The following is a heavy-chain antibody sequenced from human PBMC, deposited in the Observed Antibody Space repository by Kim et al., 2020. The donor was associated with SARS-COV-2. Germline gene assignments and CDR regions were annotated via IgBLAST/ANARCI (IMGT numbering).Heavy chain of an antibody. J-gene: IGHJ4*02. Sequence: GGSLRLSCEASEFTFSSYSIMWVRQAPGKGLEWVSYISGDSNTIYYSDYVKGRFTISRDNAKKSVYLQMNSVRAEDTAVYHCARLGGYHFDFWGQGTLVTVSS. D-gene: IGHD3-16*02. V-gene: IGHV3-48*04. CDR3: ARLGGYHFDF. CDR1: EFTFSSYS. CDR2: ISGDSNTI.